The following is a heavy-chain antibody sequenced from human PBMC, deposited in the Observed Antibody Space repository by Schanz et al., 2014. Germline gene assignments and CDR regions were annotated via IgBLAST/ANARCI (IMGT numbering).Heavy chain of an antibody. CDR1: GASISSANHY. Sequence: QVQLQESGPGLVKASQTLSLTCSVSGASISSANHYWAWVRQPPGKGLEWIGYIYYSGNTYYNPSLKSRATISVDRSKNQFSLRLDSVTAADTAVYYCALREKPYGPFASWGQGALVTVSS. J-gene: IGHJ4*02. V-gene: IGHV4-30-4*08. D-gene: IGHD3-10*01. CDR2: IYYSGNT. CDR3: ALREKPYGPFAS.